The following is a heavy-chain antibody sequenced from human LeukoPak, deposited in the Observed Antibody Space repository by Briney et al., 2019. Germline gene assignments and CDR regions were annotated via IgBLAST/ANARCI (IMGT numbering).Heavy chain of an antibody. J-gene: IGHJ3*02. Sequence: KSSETLSLTCTVSGGSISSYYWSWIRQPAGKGLEWIGRIYSSGSTNYNPSLKSRVAMSVDTSKNQFSLKLTSVTAADTAVYYCARVTYSSSSISVDAFNIWGQGTVVTVSP. CDR2: IYSSGST. CDR3: ARVTYSSSSISVDAFNI. CDR1: GGSISSYY. V-gene: IGHV4-4*07. D-gene: IGHD6-6*01.